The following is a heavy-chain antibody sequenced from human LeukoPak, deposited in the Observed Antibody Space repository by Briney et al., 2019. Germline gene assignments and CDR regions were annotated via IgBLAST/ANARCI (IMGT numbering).Heavy chain of an antibody. CDR1: GFTFSRYS. Sequence: GGSLRLSCAVSGFTFSRYSMNWVRQAPGKGLEWVSYISSSGSTIYYADSVKGRFTISRDNAKNSLYLQMNSLRAEDTAVYYCARVDGSGWYFAPFSSIDYWGQGTLVTVSS. J-gene: IGHJ4*02. CDR3: ARVDGSGWYFAPFSSIDY. CDR2: ISSSGSTI. V-gene: IGHV3-48*04. D-gene: IGHD6-19*01.